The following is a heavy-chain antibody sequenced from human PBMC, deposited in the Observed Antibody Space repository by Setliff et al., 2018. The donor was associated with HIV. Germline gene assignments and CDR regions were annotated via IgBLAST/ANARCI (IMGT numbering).Heavy chain of an antibody. CDR1: GGSFSSYY. J-gene: IGHJ6*03. D-gene: IGHD6-19*01. CDR3: AKGVAGLQYYYYYMDV. CDR2: ITHSGST. V-gene: IGHV4-34*01. Sequence: SETLSLTCAVYGGSFSSYYWSWIRQPPGKGLEWSGEITHSGSTNYNPSLETRVTISVDTSKNQFSLKLSSVTAADTAVYYCAKGVAGLQYYYYYMDVWGKGTTVTVSS.